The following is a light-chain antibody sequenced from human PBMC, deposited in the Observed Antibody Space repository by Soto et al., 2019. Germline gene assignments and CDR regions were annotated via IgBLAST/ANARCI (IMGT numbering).Light chain of an antibody. J-gene: IGLJ3*02. CDR2: EVS. CDR1: SSDVAIYNL. V-gene: IGLV2-23*02. CDR3: CSFAGSRTWV. Sequence: QSAPIQPASVSGSPGQSVTISCIGTSSDVAIYNLVSWYQQYPCKAPKLILYEVSKWPSGISHRFSGSKSGNTASLTISGLQAEDEADYYCCSFAGSRTWVFGGGTKLTVL.